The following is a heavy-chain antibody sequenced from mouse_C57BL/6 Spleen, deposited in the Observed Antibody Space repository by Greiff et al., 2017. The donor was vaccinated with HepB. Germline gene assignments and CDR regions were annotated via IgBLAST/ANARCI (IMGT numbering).Heavy chain of an antibody. J-gene: IGHJ4*01. V-gene: IGHV1-50*01. CDR2: IDPSDSYT. CDR1: GYTFTSYW. Sequence: VQLQQSGAELVKPGASVKLSCKASGYTFTSYWMQWVKQRPGQGLEWIGEIDPSDSYTNYNQKFKGKATLTVDTSSSTAYMQLSSLTSEDSAVYYCARDSSGYGAMDYWGQGTSVTVSS. D-gene: IGHD3-2*02. CDR3: ARDSSGYGAMDY.